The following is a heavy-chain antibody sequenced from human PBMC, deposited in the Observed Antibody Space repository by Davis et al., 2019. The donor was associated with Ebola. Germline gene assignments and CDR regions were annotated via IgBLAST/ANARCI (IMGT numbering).Heavy chain of an antibody. CDR3: AKDYGNGMGYFDY. CDR1: GFTFSSYS. D-gene: IGHD4-17*01. J-gene: IGHJ4*02. Sequence: GESLKISCAASGFTFSSYSMNWVRQAPGKGLEWVAVISYDGSNKYYADSVKGRFTISRDNSKNTLYLQMNSLRAEDTAVYYCAKDYGNGMGYFDYWGQGTLVTVSS. CDR2: ISYDGSNK. V-gene: IGHV3-30*18.